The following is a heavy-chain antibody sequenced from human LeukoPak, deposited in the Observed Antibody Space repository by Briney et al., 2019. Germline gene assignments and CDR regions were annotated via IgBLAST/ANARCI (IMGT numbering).Heavy chain of an antibody. CDR2: INPNSGGT. J-gene: IGHJ4*02. Sequence: ASVKVSCKTSGYTFTDYYMHWVRQAPGQGLEWMGWINPNSGGTNYAQTFEGRVTMTRDTSISTAYMELRRLTSDDTPVYYCAREDSGWYVDYWGQGTLVTVSS. D-gene: IGHD6-19*01. V-gene: IGHV1-2*02. CDR1: GYTFTDYY. CDR3: AREDSGWYVDY.